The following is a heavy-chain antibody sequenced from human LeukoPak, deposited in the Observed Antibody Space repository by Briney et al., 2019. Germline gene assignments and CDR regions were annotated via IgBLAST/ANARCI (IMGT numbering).Heavy chain of an antibody. J-gene: IGHJ4*02. CDR1: GDSISSRSYY. D-gene: IGHD6-13*01. V-gene: IGHV4-39*07. Sequence: SETLSLTYTVSGDSISSRSYYWGWIRQPPGKGLEWIGSIYYSGSTYYNPSLKSRVTISVDTSKNQFSLKLSSVTAADTAVYYCARTQQLVLYYFNYWGQGTLVTVSS. CDR2: IYYSGST. CDR3: ARTQQLVLYYFNY.